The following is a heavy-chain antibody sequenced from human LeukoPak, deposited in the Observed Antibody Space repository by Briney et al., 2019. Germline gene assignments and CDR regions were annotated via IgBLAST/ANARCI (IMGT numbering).Heavy chain of an antibody. V-gene: IGHV5-51*01. Sequence: GESLKISCQGSVNSFTSRWIGWVRQMPGKGLEWMGIIYPGDSDTRYSPSFQGQVTISADKSISTAYLQWSSLKASDTAMYYCARSASTVTILATIGYWGQGTLVTVSS. CDR3: ARSASTVTILATIGY. J-gene: IGHJ4*02. CDR2: IYPGDSDT. D-gene: IGHD4-17*01. CDR1: VNSFTSRW.